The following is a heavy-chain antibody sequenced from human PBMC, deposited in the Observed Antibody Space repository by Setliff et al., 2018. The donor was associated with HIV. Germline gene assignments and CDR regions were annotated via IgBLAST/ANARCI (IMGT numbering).Heavy chain of an antibody. J-gene: IGHJ4*02. CDR1: GFTFSTYW. Sequence: PGGSLRLSCAASGFTFSTYWMSWVRQAPGKGLEWVANIKQDGSEKYYVESVKGRFTISRDNAKNPLYLQMNSLRAEDTAVYYCARDQIATRPFDYWGQGTLVTVSS. CDR2: IKQDGSEK. V-gene: IGHV3-7*01. D-gene: IGHD6-6*01. CDR3: ARDQIATRPFDY.